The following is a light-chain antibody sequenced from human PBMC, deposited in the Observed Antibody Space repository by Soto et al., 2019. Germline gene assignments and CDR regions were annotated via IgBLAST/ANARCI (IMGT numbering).Light chain of an antibody. CDR2: GAS. J-gene: IGKJ5*01. V-gene: IGKV3-15*01. Sequence: EIVMTQSPSTLSVSPGERATPSCRSGQSVSSNLAWYQQKTGQATSLIIYGASTRATDIPVRLSGSGSGTEFPLTISGLQSEDFAVYYCQQYNNWPPIAFGQGTRLEIK. CDR1: QSVSSN. CDR3: QQYNNWPPIA.